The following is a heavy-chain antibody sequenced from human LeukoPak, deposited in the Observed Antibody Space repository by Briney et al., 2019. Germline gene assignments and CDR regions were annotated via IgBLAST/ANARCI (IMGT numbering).Heavy chain of an antibody. CDR3: ARDESVSSWSVDY. V-gene: IGHV3-21*01. D-gene: IGHD6-13*01. J-gene: IGHJ4*02. CDR2: ISGSSRYI. CDR1: AFTFSSYS. Sequence: PGGSLRLSCAASAFTFSSYSMNWVRQAPGQGLEWVSSISGSSRYIYYADSVKGRFTISRDNAKNSLYLQMNSLRAEDTAVYYCARDESVSSWSVDYWGQGTLVTVSS.